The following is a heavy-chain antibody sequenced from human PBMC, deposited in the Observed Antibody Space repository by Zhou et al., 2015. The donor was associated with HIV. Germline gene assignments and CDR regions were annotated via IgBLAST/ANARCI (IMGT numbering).Heavy chain of an antibody. D-gene: IGHD5-12*01. CDR2: IIPIFGTA. V-gene: IGHV1-69*01. Sequence: QVQLVQSGAEVKKPGASVKVSCKASGGTFSSYAISWVRQAPGQGLEWMGGIIPIFGTANYAQKFQGRVTITADESTSTAYMELSSLRSEDTAVYYCARKVATTRPWYYFDYWGQGTLVTVSS. CDR1: GGTFSSYA. J-gene: IGHJ4*02. CDR3: ARKVATTRPWYYFDY.